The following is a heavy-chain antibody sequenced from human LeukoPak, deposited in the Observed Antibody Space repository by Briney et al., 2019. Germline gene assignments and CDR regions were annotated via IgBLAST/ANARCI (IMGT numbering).Heavy chain of an antibody. CDR2: IWYDGSNK. D-gene: IGHD6-19*01. CDR1: GFTFSSYG. V-gene: IGHV3-33*01. J-gene: IGHJ4*02. Sequence: PGRSLRLSCAASGFTFSSYGMHWVRQAPGKGLEWVAVIWYDGSNKYYADSVKGRFTISRDNSKNPLYLQMNSLRAEDTAVYYCARERRGVAGTCDYWGQGTLVTVSS. CDR3: ARERRGVAGTCDY.